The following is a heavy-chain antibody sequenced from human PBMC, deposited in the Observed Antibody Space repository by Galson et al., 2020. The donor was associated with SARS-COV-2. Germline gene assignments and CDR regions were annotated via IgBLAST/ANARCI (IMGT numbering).Heavy chain of an antibody. CDR2: ITQSGSV. CDR3: ARGLFRTTMVIVVFTGGSFYFDS. D-gene: IGHD2-21*01. Sequence: SETLSLTCAVYGGSFSGHYWSWIRQSPGKGLEWIGEITQSGSVNYNPSLKSRVTISADTSKNQFSLELRSVTAADTAVYYCARGLFRTTMVIVVFTGGSFYFDSWGKGTFVRVAS. V-gene: IGHV4-34*01. CDR1: GGSFSGHY. J-gene: IGHJ4*02.